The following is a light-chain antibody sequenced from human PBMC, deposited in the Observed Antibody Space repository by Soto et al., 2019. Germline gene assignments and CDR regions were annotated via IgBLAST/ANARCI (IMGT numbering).Light chain of an antibody. V-gene: IGKV1-5*03. CDR2: QAS. J-gene: IGKJ1*01. CDR1: QNIDHW. Sequence: DIQMTQSPSTLSASIGDRVTITCRASQNIDHWLAWYQQKPGRAPKLLIYQASNLESGVPSRFSGSGSGTELTLTIRSLQPDDFATYYCQQHKSYPRACGQGTKVELK. CDR3: QQHKSYPRA.